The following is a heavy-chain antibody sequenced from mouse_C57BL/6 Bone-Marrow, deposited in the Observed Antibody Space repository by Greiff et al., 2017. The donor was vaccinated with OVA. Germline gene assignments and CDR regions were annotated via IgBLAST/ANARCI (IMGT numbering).Heavy chain of an antibody. V-gene: IGHV5-6*01. CDR1: GFTFSSYG. J-gene: IGHJ4*01. CDR3: ARPYDYDHAMDY. Sequence: EVQRVESGGDLVKPGGSLKLSCAASGFTFSSYGMSWVRQTPDKRLEWVATISSGGSYTYYPDSVKGRFTISRDNAKNTLYLQMSSLKSEDTAMYYCARPYDYDHAMDYWGQGTSVTVSS. CDR2: ISSGGSYT. D-gene: IGHD2-4*01.